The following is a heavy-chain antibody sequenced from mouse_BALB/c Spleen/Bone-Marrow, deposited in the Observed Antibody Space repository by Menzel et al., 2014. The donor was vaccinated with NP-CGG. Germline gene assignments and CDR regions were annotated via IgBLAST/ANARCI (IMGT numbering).Heavy chain of an antibody. V-gene: IGHV1S82*01. Sequence: QVQLKESGAELVRPGASVKLSCKASGYSFTNYWMNWVKPRPGQGLEWIGMIHPSDSETRLNQKFKDKATLTVDKSSSTAYMQLSSPTAEDSAAYYCARFGNYEGFAYWGQGTLVTVSA. CDR1: GYSFTNYW. CDR2: IHPSDSET. J-gene: IGHJ3*01. CDR3: ARFGNYEGFAY. D-gene: IGHD2-1*01.